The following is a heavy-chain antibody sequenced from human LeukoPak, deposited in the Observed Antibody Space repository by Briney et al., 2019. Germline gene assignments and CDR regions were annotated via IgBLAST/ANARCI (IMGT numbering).Heavy chain of an antibody. J-gene: IGHJ4*02. CDR3: PRGAICGVAARDY. Sequence: PGGSLRLSCAASGFTFSSYWRSWVRQAPGKGLEWVANIKQDGSEKYYVDSVKGRFTISRDNAKNSQYLQMNSLRADDTAVYYCPRGAICGVAARDYWGQGTLVTVSS. CDR1: GFTFSSYW. CDR2: IKQDGSEK. D-gene: IGHD3-3*01. V-gene: IGHV3-7*05.